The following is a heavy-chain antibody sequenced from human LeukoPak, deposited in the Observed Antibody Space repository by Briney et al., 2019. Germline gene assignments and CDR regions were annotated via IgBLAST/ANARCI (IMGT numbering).Heavy chain of an antibody. D-gene: IGHD2-15*01. CDR2: INHSGST. CDR3: ARGYCSGGSCYSGGYYFDY. CDR1: GGSFSGYY. J-gene: IGHJ4*02. Sequence: PSETLSLTCAVSGGSFSGYYWSWIRQPPGKGLEWIGEINHSGSTNYNPSLKSRVTISVDTSKNQFSLKLSSVTAADTAVYYCARGYCSGGSCYSGGYYFDYWGQGTLVTVSS. V-gene: IGHV4-34*01.